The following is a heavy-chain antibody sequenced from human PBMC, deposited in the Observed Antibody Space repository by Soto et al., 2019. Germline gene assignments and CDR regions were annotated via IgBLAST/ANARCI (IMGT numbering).Heavy chain of an antibody. D-gene: IGHD6-13*01. J-gene: IGHJ4*02. CDR2: IYYIGST. V-gene: IGHV4-59*12. CDR3: ARGILIPPRIAAAGTGPYYFDY. Sequence: PSETLSLTCTVSGGSISSSYWSWIRQPPGKGLEWIGYIYYIGSTNYNPSRKSRVTISVDTSKNQFSLKLSSVTAADTAVYYCARGILIPPRIAAAGTGPYYFDYWGQGTLVTVSS. CDR1: GGSISSSY.